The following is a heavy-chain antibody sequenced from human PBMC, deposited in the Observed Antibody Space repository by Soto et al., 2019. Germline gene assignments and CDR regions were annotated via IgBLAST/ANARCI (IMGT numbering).Heavy chain of an antibody. CDR1: GGSFSGYY. CDR3: ARGAITMVRGVIIFDY. Sequence: QVQLQQWGAGLLKPSETLSLTCAVYGGSFSGYYWSWIRQPPGKGLEWIGEINNSGSTNYNPSLKSRVTISVDTSKNQFSLKLSSVTAADTAVYYCARGAITMVRGVIIFDYWGQGTLVTVSS. J-gene: IGHJ4*02. CDR2: INNSGST. V-gene: IGHV4-34*01. D-gene: IGHD3-10*01.